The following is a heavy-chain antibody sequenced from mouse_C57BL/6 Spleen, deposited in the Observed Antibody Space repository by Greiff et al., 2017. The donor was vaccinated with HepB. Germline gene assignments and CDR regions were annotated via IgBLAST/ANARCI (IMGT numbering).Heavy chain of an antibody. J-gene: IGHJ4*01. Sequence: VQLQQPGAELVMPGASVKLSCKASGYTFTSYWMHWVKQRPGQGLEWIGEIDPSDSYTNYNQKFKGKSTLTVDKSSSTAYMQLSSLTSEDSAVYYCARSDDYYGSSPWFAYWGQGTSVTVSS. CDR2: IDPSDSYT. D-gene: IGHD1-1*01. CDR1: GYTFTSYW. V-gene: IGHV1-69*01. CDR3: ARSDDYYGSSPWFAY.